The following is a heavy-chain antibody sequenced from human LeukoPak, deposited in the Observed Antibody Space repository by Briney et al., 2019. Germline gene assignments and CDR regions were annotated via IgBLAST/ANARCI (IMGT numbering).Heavy chain of an antibody. J-gene: IGHJ2*01. V-gene: IGHV4-59*08. Sequence: SETLSLTCTVSGGSISSYYWSWIRQPPGKGLEWIGYLYYTGNANYNPSLKSRVTISVDTSKNQFSLRLSSVTAADTAVYYCARLRATVYDILAGYYKVGWYFDLWGRGTLVTVSS. CDR2: LYYTGNA. CDR3: ARLRATVYDILAGYYKVGWYFDL. CDR1: GGSISSYY. D-gene: IGHD3-9*01.